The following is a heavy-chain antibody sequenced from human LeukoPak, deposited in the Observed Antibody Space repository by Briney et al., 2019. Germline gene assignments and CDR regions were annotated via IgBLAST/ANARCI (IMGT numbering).Heavy chain of an antibody. CDR1: GFTFSSYS. CDR3: ARDSRDGYKPSFDY. V-gene: IGHV3-21*01. CDR2: ISSSSSYI. J-gene: IGHJ4*02. Sequence: GGSLRLSCAASGFTFSSYSMNWVRQAPGKGLEWVSSISSSSSYIYYADSVKGRFTISRDNAKNSLYLQMNSLRAEDTAVYYCARDSRDGYKPSFDYWGQGTLVTVSS. D-gene: IGHD5-24*01.